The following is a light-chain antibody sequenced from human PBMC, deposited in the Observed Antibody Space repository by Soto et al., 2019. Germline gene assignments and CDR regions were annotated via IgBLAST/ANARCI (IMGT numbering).Light chain of an antibody. J-gene: IGKJ2*01. V-gene: IGKV3-15*01. CDR2: GAS. CDR3: QQYNNWPLYT. Sequence: EIVMTQSPVTLSVSPGERATLSCRASKSVSSNLAWYQQKPGQAPRLLIYGASTRATGIPARFSGSGSGTEFTLTISSLQSEDSVLYFCQQYNNWPLYTFGQGTKLEIK. CDR1: KSVSSN.